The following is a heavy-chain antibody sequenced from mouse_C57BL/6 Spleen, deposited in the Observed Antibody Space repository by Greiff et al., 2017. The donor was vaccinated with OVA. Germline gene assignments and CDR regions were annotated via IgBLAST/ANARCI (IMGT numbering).Heavy chain of an antibody. D-gene: IGHD1-1*01. CDR1: GYTFTSYW. CDR3: AIHDLTTVVATDY. J-gene: IGHJ2*01. CDR2: IHPSDSDT. V-gene: IGHV1-74*01. Sequence: VKLQQPGAELVKPGASVKVSCKASGYTFTSYWMHWVKQRPGQGLEWIGRIHPSDSDTNYNQKFKGKATLTVDKSSSTAYMQLSSLTSEDSAVYYCAIHDLTTVVATDYWGQGTTLTVSS.